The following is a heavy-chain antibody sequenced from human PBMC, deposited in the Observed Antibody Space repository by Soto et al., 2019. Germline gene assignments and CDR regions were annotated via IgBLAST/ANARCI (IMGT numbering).Heavy chain of an antibody. CDR1: GYSFTSYW. J-gene: IGHJ6*02. Sequence: LGESLKISCKGSGYSFTSYWIGWMRQMPGKGLDWMGIIYPGDSDTRYSPSFQGQVTISADKSISTAYLQWSSLKASDTAMYYCARHKGDTWMPYYYYYGMDVWGQGTTVTVSS. D-gene: IGHD2-21*01. CDR3: ARHKGDTWMPYYYYYGMDV. CDR2: IYPGDSDT. V-gene: IGHV5-51*01.